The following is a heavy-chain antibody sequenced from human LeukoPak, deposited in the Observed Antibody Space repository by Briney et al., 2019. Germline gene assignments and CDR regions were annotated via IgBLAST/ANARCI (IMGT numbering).Heavy chain of an antibody. V-gene: IGHV4-59*01. CDR3: ARAIIGSFDY. J-gene: IGHJ4*02. Sequence: SETLSLTCTVSGGSISSYYWSWIRQPPGKGLEWIGYIYYSGSTNYNPSLKSRVTISVDTSKNQFSLKLSSVTAADTAVYYCARAIIGSFDYWGQGTLVTVSS. CDR1: GGSISSYY. D-gene: IGHD1-26*01. CDR2: IYYSGST.